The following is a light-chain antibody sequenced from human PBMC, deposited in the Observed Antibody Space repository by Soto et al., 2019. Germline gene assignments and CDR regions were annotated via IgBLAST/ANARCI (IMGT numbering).Light chain of an antibody. CDR1: QSVRSN. V-gene: IGKV3-15*01. Sequence: DILMTQSPATLSVSLGDRATLSCWASQSVRSNLDWYQQKNGKAPRLLIYGASTRATGIPARLSGSGYGTELTITISSMKYEDFEVYYCQQYNNWTQTFGQGTKVDIK. CDR3: QQYNNWTQT. J-gene: IGKJ1*01. CDR2: GAS.